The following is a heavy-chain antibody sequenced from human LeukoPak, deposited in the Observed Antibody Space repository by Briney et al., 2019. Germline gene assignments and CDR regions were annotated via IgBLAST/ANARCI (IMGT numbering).Heavy chain of an antibody. V-gene: IGHV3-48*03. D-gene: IGHD3-22*01. CDR1: GFTFRSYE. CDR2: IKKDGSTI. Sequence: GGSLRLSCAASGFTFRSYEMHWVRQAPGKGLEWVSYIKKDGSTIFYADSVKGRFTISRDDAKNLLYLQMNSLRVEDTAVYYCVREVRDSSGCHGFDYWGQGTLVTASA. J-gene: IGHJ4*02. CDR3: VREVRDSSGCHGFDY.